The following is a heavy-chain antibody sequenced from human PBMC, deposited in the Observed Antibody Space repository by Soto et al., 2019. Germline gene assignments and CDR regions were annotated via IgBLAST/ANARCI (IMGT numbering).Heavy chain of an antibody. CDR2: ISYDGSNK. J-gene: IGHJ6*02. CDR1: GFTFSSYA. CDR3: ARIGSSLARGYYGMDV. V-gene: IGHV3-30-3*01. D-gene: IGHD3-10*01. Sequence: GGSLRLSCAAAGFTFSSYARRWVLQAPGKGLEWVAVISYDGSNKYYADSVKGRFTISRDNSKNTLYLQMNSLRAEDTAVYYCARIGSSLARGYYGMDVWGQGTTVTVSS.